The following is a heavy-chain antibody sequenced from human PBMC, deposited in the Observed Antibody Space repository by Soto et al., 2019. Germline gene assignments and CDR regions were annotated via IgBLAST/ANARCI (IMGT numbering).Heavy chain of an antibody. V-gene: IGHV4-31*03. D-gene: IGHD3-9*01. J-gene: IGHJ5*02. CDR1: GGSISSGGYY. CDR2: IYYSGST. Sequence: SETLSLTCPVSGGSISSGGYYWSWIRQHPGKGLEWIGYIYYSGSTYYNPSLKSRVTISVDTSKNQFSLKLSSVTAADTAVYYCARVLLSPGLPSYWFDPWGQGTLVTVSS. CDR3: ARVLLSPGLPSYWFDP.